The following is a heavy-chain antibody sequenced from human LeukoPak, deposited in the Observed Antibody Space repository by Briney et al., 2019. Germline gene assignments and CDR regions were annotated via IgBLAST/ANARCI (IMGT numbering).Heavy chain of an antibody. D-gene: IGHD3-22*01. CDR1: GGSINSYY. V-gene: IGHV4-59*08. Sequence: SETLSLTCSVSGGSINSYYWSWIRQPPGKRLGCIGYIYYSGSTKYNPSLQSRVTISVDTSKNQFSLKLSSVTAADTAVYYCARLSSGYYPPFDYWGQGILVTVSS. CDR3: ARLSSGYYPPFDY. CDR2: IYYSGST. J-gene: IGHJ4*02.